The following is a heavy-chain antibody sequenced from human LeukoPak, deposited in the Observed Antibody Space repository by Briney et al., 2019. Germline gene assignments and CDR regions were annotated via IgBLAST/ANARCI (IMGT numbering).Heavy chain of an antibody. J-gene: IGHJ4*02. CDR1: GGSINSGGYY. D-gene: IGHD5-24*01. CDR3: AREDGYNSPYYFDY. Sequence: SETLSLTCTVSGGSINSGGYYWNWIRQHPGKGLEWIGYIYYTGRTFYNPSLKSRVTMSVDTSKNQFSLKLRSVTAADTAVYYCAREDGYNSPYYFDYWGQGTLVTVSS. CDR2: IYYTGRT. V-gene: IGHV4-31*03.